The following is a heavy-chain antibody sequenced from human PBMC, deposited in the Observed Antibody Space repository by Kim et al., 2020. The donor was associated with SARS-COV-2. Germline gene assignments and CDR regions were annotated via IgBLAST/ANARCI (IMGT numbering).Heavy chain of an antibody. J-gene: IGHJ4*02. CDR2: IYYGGST. V-gene: IGHV4-39*01. CDR3: ARDLAAAAAGSFYFDF. Sequence: SETLSLTCTVSGGSISSSSYYWGWIRQPPGKGLEWIGSIYYGGSTYYNPSLQSRVTISVDTSKNQFSLKLNSVTAADAAVYYCARDLAAAAAGSFYFDFWGQGTLVTVSS. D-gene: IGHD6-13*01. CDR1: GGSISSSSYY.